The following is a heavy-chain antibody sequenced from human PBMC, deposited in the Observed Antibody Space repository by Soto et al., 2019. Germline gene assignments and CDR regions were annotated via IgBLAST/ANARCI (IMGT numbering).Heavy chain of an antibody. V-gene: IGHV4-39*01. CDR1: DDSINSDKYY. J-gene: IGHJ4*02. D-gene: IGHD3-9*01. CDR3: ARLEGLATISYYFDF. CDR2: IYYRGNA. Sequence: QLQLQESGPGLVKPSETLSLTCSVSDDSINSDKYYWGWIRQPPGKGLEWIGSIYYRGNAYYNPSLQTRVTISLAKSRSQFSLKLNSVTAADSAVYFCARLEGLATISYYFDFCGPGALVTVSS.